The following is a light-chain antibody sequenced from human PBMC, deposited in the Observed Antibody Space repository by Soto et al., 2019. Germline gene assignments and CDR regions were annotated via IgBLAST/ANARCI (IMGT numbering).Light chain of an antibody. V-gene: IGLV2-11*01. J-gene: IGLJ2*01. CDR1: SSDVAAYNY. CDR3: CSYAVSSTYVV. Sequence: QSVLTQPRSVSGSPGQSVTISCTGTSSDVAAYNYVSWYQQHPGKAPKLLICDVSRRPSGVPDRCSVSKYGNTASLTISGLQAEDEADYYCCSYAVSSTYVVFGGGTKLTVL. CDR2: DVS.